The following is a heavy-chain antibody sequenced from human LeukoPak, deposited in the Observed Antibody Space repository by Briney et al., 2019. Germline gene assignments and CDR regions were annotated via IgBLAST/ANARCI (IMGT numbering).Heavy chain of an antibody. D-gene: IGHD6-13*01. J-gene: IGHJ4*02. CDR2: IYTSGST. V-gene: IGHV4-61*02. Sequence: PSQTLSLTCTVSGGSISSGSYYWSWIRQPAGKGLEWIGRIYTSGSTNYNPSLKSRVTISVDTSKNQFSLKLSSVTAADTAVYYCARGYYSRTFDYWGQGTLVTVSS. CDR1: GGSISSGSYY. CDR3: ARGYYSRTFDY.